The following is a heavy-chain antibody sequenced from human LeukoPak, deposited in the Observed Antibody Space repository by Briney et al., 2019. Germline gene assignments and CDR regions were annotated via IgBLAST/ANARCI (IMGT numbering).Heavy chain of an antibody. CDR1: GFTFSSYG. CDR2: ISGSGGST. Sequence: GGTLRLSCAASGFTFSSYGMSWVRQAPGKGLEWVSAISGSGGSTYYADSVKGRFTISRDNSKNTLYLQMNSLRAEDTAVYYCAKKKAGRDGYNPYFDYWGQGTLVTVSS. CDR3: AKKKAGRDGYNPYFDY. V-gene: IGHV3-23*01. J-gene: IGHJ4*02. D-gene: IGHD5-24*01.